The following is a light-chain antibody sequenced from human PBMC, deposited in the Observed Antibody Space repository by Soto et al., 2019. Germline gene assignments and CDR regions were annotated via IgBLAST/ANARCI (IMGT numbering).Light chain of an antibody. Sequence: EIVLTQSPGTLSLSPGERATLSCRASQSVSSSYLAWYQQKPGQAPRLLIYGASSRATGIPDRFSGSGSGTDFTLTISRLEPDDFAVYYCQQYGSSPFTFGHGTKVDIK. V-gene: IGKV3-20*01. CDR1: QSVSSSY. CDR2: GAS. J-gene: IGKJ3*01. CDR3: QQYGSSPFT.